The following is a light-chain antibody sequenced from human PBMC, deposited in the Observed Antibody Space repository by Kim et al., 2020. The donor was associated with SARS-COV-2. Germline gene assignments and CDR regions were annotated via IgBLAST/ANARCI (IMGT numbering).Light chain of an antibody. CDR2: DAS. CDR1: QSVSTY. V-gene: IGKV3-11*01. Sequence: PGERATLSCRASQSVSTYLAWYQRKRGQGPRLLIYDASIRATGIPDRFSGSGSGTDFTLTISSLESEDFAVYYCQQRSNWPPALTFGGGTKVDIK. J-gene: IGKJ4*01. CDR3: QQRSNWPPALT.